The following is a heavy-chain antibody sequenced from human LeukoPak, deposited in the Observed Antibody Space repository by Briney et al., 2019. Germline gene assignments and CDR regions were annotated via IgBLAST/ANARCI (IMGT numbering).Heavy chain of an antibody. CDR1: GFTFSSYA. CDR3: ARAPSLWRGVGYYYGMDV. CDR2: ISYDGSNK. Sequence: PGGSLRLSCAASGFTFSSYAMHWVRQAPGKGLEWVAVISYDGSNKYYADSVKGRFTISRDNSKNTLYLQMNSLRAEDTAVYYCARAPSLWRGVGYYYGMDVWGQGTTVTVSS. V-gene: IGHV3-30-3*01. D-gene: IGHD2-21*01. J-gene: IGHJ6*02.